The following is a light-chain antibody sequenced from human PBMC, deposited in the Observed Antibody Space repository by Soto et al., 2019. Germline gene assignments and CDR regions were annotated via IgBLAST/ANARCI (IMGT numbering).Light chain of an antibody. J-gene: IGKJ1*01. CDR1: QSVSSSY. CDR2: GAS. V-gene: IGKV3-20*01. CDR3: QQYGSSSGT. Sequence: EIVLTQSPGTLSLSPGERATLSCRASQSVSSSYLAWYQQKPGQAPRLLIYGASSRATGIPDRFSVSGSGTDFTLTISRLEPEDFAVYQCQQYGSSSGTFGQGTKVEIK.